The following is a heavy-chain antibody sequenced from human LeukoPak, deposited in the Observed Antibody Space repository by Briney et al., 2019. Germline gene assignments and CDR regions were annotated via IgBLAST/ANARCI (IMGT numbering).Heavy chain of an antibody. CDR1: GFTFSSYS. J-gene: IGHJ4*02. Sequence: PGGSLRLSCAASGFTFSSYSMNWVRQAPGKGLEWVSYISSSSCTIYYADSVKGRFTISRDNAKNSLYLQMNSLRAEDTAVYYCARVLQGGILTGYYTDYFDYWGQGTLVTVSS. CDR2: ISSSSCTI. V-gene: IGHV3-48*01. D-gene: IGHD3-9*01. CDR3: ARVLQGGILTGYYTDYFDY.